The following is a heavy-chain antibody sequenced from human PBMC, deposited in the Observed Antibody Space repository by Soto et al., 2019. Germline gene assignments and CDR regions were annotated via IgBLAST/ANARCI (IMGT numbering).Heavy chain of an antibody. CDR3: ARRDTAMVSSDYYYGMDA. CDR1: GYSCTSYW. Sequence: GESLKTSCKGSGYSCTSYWISWVRQLPGKGLEWMGRIDPSDSYTNYSPSFQGHVTISADKSISTAYLQWSSLKASDTAMYYCARRDTAMVSSDYYYGMDAWGQGTTVTSP. CDR2: IDPSDSYT. V-gene: IGHV5-10-1*01. J-gene: IGHJ6*02. D-gene: IGHD5-18*01.